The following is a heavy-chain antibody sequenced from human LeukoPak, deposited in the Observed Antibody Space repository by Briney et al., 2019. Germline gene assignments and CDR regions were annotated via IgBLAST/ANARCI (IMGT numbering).Heavy chain of an antibody. Sequence: ASAKVSCKASGGTFSSYAISWVRQAPGQGLEWMGWINTNTGNPTYAHGFTGRFVFSLDTSVSTAYLQISSLKAEDTAVYYCAREYGSGSDDAFDIWGQGTMVTVSS. V-gene: IGHV7-4-1*02. CDR3: AREYGSGSDDAFDI. D-gene: IGHD3-10*01. CDR1: GGTFSSYA. CDR2: INTNTGNP. J-gene: IGHJ3*02.